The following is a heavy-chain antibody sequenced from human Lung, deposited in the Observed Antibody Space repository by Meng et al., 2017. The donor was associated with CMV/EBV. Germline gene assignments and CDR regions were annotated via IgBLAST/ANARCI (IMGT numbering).Heavy chain of an antibody. CDR1: GFTFSSYG. CDR2: IRYDGSNK. Sequence: LTXXASGFTFSSYGMHWVRQAPGKGLEWVAFIRYDGSNKYYADSVKGRFTISRDNSKNTLYLQMNSLRAEDTAVYCCAKDGRGYSYGYGMDVWGQGTTVTVSS. CDR3: AKDGRGYSYGYGMDV. V-gene: IGHV3-30*02. J-gene: IGHJ6*01. D-gene: IGHD5-18*01.